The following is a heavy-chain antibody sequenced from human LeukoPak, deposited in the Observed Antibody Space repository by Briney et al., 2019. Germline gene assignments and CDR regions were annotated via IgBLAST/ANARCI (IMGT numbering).Heavy chain of an antibody. J-gene: IGHJ6*02. CDR3: ARYGYWYVMDV. V-gene: IGHV3-7*03. D-gene: IGHD6-13*01. CDR2: IKQDGSEK. Sequence: GGSLRLSCAASGFTFSSYWMNWVRQAPGRGLEWVANIKQDGSEKYYVDSVKGRFTISRDNAKNSLYLQMNSLRAEDTAVYYCARYGYWYVMDVWGQGTTVTVSS. CDR1: GFTFSSYW.